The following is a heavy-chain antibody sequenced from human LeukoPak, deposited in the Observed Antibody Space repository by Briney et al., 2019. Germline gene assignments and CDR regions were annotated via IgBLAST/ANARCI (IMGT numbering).Heavy chain of an antibody. CDR1: KFTFSSYG. V-gene: IGHV3-33*01. D-gene: IGHD1-26*01. J-gene: IGHJ4*02. CDR3: AREFSGTSFSGSYYGADH. Sequence: PGRSLRLSCAASKFTFSSYGMHWVRQAPGKGLEWVAAIWYDGSDKYYADSVKDRFTISRDNSKNTLYLQMNSLRAEDTAVYYCAREFSGTSFSGSYYGADHWGQGTLVTVSS. CDR2: IWYDGSDK.